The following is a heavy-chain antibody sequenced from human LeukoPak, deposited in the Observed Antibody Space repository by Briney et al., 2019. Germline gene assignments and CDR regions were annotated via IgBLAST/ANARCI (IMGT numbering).Heavy chain of an antibody. CDR2: INPNSGGT. CDR1: GYTFTGYY. CDR3: ARHRMGRGVITLPLILKRKMTYYFDW. J-gene: IGHJ4*02. V-gene: IGHV1-2*02. D-gene: IGHD3-10*01. Sequence: ASVKVSCKASGYTFTGYYMHWVRQAPGQGLEWMGGINPNSGGTNYAQKFPGRVTMTRNTSIGTAYMELRSLRSEDTAVYYCARHRMGRGVITLPLILKRKMTYYFDWWGEGTLVTVSS.